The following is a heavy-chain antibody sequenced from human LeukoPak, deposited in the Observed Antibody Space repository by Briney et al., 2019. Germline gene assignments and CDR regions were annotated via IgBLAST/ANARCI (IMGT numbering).Heavy chain of an antibody. J-gene: IGHJ4*02. CDR2: IYYSGST. D-gene: IGHD3-22*01. Sequence: SETLSLTCTVSGGSISSISYYWGWIRQPPGKGLEWIGSIYYSGSTYYNPSLKSRVTISVDTSKNQFSLKVSSVTAADTAVYYCAREPYYYASSDYWNWGQGTLVTVSS. V-gene: IGHV4-39*07. CDR1: GGSISSISYY. CDR3: AREPYYYASSDYWN.